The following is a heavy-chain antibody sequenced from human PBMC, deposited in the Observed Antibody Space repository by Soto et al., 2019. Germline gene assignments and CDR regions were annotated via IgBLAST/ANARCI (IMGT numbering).Heavy chain of an antibody. CDR2: VTADGGST. CDR3: ASLGVGDWANYYYYYGTHG. CDR1: GFTFSVYA. V-gene: IGHV3-23*01. J-gene: IGHJ6*02. D-gene: IGHD2-21*02. Sequence: EVQLLESGGGFVQPGGSLRLSCAATGFTFSVYAMTWVRQAPGKGLEWVSAVTADGGSTYSAGSVKGRFTISRDNSKNAVFLQMNNMRAEDTDVYYCASLGVGDWANYYYYYGTHGWGQGHTVT.